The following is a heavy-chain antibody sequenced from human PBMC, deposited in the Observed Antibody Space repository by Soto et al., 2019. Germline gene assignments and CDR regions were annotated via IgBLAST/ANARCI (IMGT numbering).Heavy chain of an antibody. Sequence: QVQLVESGGGVVQPGKSLTLSCAASGFTFSNYGMHWVRQAPGKGLQWVAIVWYDGNKKYADSVKGRFTIPRDNSKNTLFLQMNSLRDEDTAVYHCASGYPYYFDYWGQGTLVTVSS. CDR2: VWYDGNK. V-gene: IGHV3-33*01. CDR1: GFTFSNYG. CDR3: ASGYPYYFDY. D-gene: IGHD5-18*01. J-gene: IGHJ4*02.